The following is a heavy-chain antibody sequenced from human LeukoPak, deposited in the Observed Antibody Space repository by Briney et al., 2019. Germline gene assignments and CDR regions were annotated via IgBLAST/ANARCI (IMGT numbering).Heavy chain of an antibody. J-gene: IGHJ6*03. CDR1: GFTFSDYY. V-gene: IGHV3-11*04. Sequence: GGSLRLSCAASGFTFSDYYMSWIRQAPGKGLEWVSYISSSGSTIYYADSVKGRFTISRDNAKNSLYLQMNSLRDEDTAVYYCARAASGTTGPYYYYYYMDVWGKGTTVTVSS. CDR3: ARAASGTTGPYYYYYYMDV. D-gene: IGHD1-1*01. CDR2: ISSSGSTI.